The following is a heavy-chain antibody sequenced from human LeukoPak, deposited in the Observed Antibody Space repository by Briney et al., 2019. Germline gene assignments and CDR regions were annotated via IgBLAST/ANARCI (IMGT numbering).Heavy chain of an antibody. Sequence: PGGSLRLSCAASGFTFSGYWMHWVRQPPGKGLVWVSRITGDGSSTTYADSVKGRFTISRDNSKNTLYLQMNSLRAEDTAVYYCAKSRYSSSWYIDYWGQGTLVTVSS. CDR1: GFTFSGYW. D-gene: IGHD6-13*01. V-gene: IGHV3-74*01. J-gene: IGHJ4*02. CDR3: AKSRYSSSWYIDY. CDR2: ITGDGSST.